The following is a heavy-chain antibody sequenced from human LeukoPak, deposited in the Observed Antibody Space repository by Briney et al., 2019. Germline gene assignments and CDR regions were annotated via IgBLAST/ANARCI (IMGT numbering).Heavy chain of an antibody. Sequence: GGSLRLSCAASGFTLSDYYMSWVRQAPGKGLEWVSLIHSGGTIYYTDSVKGRFTISRDNPENTLYLQMNSLTIEDTAVYYCAFGRYPFDYWGQGTLVTVSS. J-gene: IGHJ4*02. D-gene: IGHD3-16*02. CDR1: GFTLSDYY. CDR3: AFGRYPFDY. CDR2: IHSGGTI. V-gene: IGHV3-66*01.